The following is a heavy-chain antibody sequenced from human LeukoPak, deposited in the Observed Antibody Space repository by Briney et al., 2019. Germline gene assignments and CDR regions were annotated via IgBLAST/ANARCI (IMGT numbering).Heavy chain of an antibody. CDR1: GGTFSSYA. J-gene: IGHJ5*02. CDR3: ARGETTVTTSDP. D-gene: IGHD4-17*01. V-gene: IGHV1-2*02. CDR2: INPNSGGT. Sequence: ASVKVSCKASGGTFSSYAISWVRQAPGQGLEWMGWINPNSGGTNYAQKFQGRVTMTRDTSISTAYMELSRLRSDDTAVYYCARGETTVTTSDPWGQGTLVTVSS.